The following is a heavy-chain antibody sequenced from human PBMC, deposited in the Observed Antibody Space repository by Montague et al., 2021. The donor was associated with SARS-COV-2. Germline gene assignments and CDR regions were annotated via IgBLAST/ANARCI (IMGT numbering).Heavy chain of an antibody. CDR3: SGGQVSVFGVLIMLPAAGPFDV. CDR1: GGSFSDYY. CDR2: VTHNTGA. Sequence: SETLSLTCSVYGGSFSDYYWCWVCQPPGKGLERIGEVTHNTGASYNPSLTSRVSISVDRSKTQFSLKLTFVTAAGTGVYYCSGGQVSVFGVLIMLPAAGPFDVWGQGTMVTVSS. J-gene: IGHJ4*02. D-gene: IGHD3-3*01. V-gene: IGHV4-34*01.